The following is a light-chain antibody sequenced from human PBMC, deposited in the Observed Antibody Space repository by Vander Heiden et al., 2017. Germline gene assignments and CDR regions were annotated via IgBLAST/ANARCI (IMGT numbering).Light chain of an antibody. V-gene: IGKV2-28*01. CDR2: LGS. Sequence: DIVMTQSPLSLPVTPGEPASISCRSSQSLLHSNGYNYLDWYLQKPGQSPQLLIYLGSNRASGVPDRFSGSGSGTDFTLKISRVEAEDVGVYYCRQDLQTKVTFGGGTKVEIK. J-gene: IGKJ4*01. CDR1: QSLLHSNGYNY. CDR3: RQDLQTKVT.